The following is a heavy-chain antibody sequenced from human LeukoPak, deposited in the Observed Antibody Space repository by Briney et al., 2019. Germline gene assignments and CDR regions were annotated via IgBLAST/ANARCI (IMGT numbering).Heavy chain of an antibody. J-gene: IGHJ3*02. D-gene: IGHD2-21*01. CDR1: GFIFSDYT. V-gene: IGHV3-21*01. CDR3: ARDESGDNDAFDI. CDR2: ISGSSNYI. Sequence: GGSLRLSCAASGFIFSDYTMNWVRLAPGKGLEWVSSISGSSNYIYYADSVKGRFTISRGNAKNSLYLQMNSLRVEDTAVYYCARDESGDNDAFDIWGQGTMVTVSS.